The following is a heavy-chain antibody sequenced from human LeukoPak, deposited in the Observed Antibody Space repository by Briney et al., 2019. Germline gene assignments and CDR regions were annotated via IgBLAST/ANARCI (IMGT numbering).Heavy chain of an antibody. D-gene: IGHD3-3*01. J-gene: IGHJ6*02. Sequence: ASVKVSCKASGYTFTSYYMHWVRQAPGQGLEWMGIINPSGGSTSYAQKFQGRVTMTRDTSTSTVYMELSSLRSEDTAVYYCAREWVSGQSGYYYYYYGMDVWGQGTTVTVSS. CDR1: GYTFTSYY. CDR2: INPSGGST. CDR3: AREWVSGQSGYYYYYYGMDV. V-gene: IGHV1-46*01.